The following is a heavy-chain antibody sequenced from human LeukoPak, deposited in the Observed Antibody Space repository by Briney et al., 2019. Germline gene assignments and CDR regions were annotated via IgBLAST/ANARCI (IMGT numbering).Heavy chain of an antibody. Sequence: GGSLRLSCAASGFTFSSYAMSWVRQAPGKGLEWVSAISGSGGSTYYADSVKGRFTISRDNSKNTLYLQMNSLRAEDTAVYYCAKDSLLEWLIRYYFDYWGQGILVTVPS. CDR3: AKDSLLEWLIRYYFDY. V-gene: IGHV3-23*01. D-gene: IGHD3-3*01. J-gene: IGHJ4*02. CDR2: ISGSGGST. CDR1: GFTFSSYA.